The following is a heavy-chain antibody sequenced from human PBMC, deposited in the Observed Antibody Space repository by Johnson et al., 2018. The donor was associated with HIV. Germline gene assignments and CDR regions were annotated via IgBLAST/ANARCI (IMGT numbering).Heavy chain of an antibody. CDR2: IKQDGSEK. CDR3: VSEAYCGGDRHDDAFDI. CDR1: GFTFSSYW. Sequence: VQLVESGGGLVQPGGSLRLSCAASGFTFSSYWMSWVRQAPGKGLEWVANIKQDGSEKYYVDSVTGRFTISRDNAKTSLFLQMNSLRAEETAVYYCVSEAYCGGDRHDDAFDIWGQGTMVTVSS. J-gene: IGHJ3*02. V-gene: IGHV3-7*01. D-gene: IGHD2-21*02.